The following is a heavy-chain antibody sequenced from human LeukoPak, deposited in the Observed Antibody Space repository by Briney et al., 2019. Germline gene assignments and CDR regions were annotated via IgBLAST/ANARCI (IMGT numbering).Heavy chain of an antibody. CDR3: GRGDGYYYYGMDV. CDR1: GFTFSSYA. J-gene: IGHJ6*02. D-gene: IGHD2-21*02. V-gene: IGHV3-23*01. Sequence: PGGSLRLSCAASGFTFSSYAMSWVRQAPGKGLEWVSAISGSGGSTYYADSVKGRFTISRDNSKNTLYLQMNSLRAEDTAVYYCGRGDGYYYYGMDVWGQGTTVTVSS. CDR2: ISGSGGST.